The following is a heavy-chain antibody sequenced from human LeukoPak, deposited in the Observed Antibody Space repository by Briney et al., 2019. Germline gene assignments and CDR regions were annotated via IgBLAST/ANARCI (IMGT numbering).Heavy chain of an antibody. V-gene: IGHV3-33*01. Sequence: GGSLRLSCAASGFTFSSYGMHWVRQAPGKGLEWVAVIWYDGSNKYYADSVKGRFTISRDNSKNTLYQQMNSLRAEDTAVYYCARDGGDYDFWSGYSAYYGMDVWGQGTTVTVSS. J-gene: IGHJ6*02. CDR2: IWYDGSNK. CDR1: GFTFSSYG. D-gene: IGHD3-3*01. CDR3: ARDGGDYDFWSGYSAYYGMDV.